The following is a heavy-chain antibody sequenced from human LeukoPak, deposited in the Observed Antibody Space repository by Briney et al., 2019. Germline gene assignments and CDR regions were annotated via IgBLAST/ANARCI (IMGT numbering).Heavy chain of an antibody. CDR2: IKQDATQK. Sequence: SGGSLRLPCSASGFTFSNYWMSWVLQAQGKGLESVDEIKQDATQKYYVDSVEGRFTISRDNAKNSLYLQMNSLRVEDTAVYYCARDCGSDCSQAFDIWGQGTMVTVSS. CDR3: ARDCGSDCSQAFDI. V-gene: IGHV3-7*05. CDR1: GFTFSNYW. J-gene: IGHJ3*02. D-gene: IGHD2-21*02.